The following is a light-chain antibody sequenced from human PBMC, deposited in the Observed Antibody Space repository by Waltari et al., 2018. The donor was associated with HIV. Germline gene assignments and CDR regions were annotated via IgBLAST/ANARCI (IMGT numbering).Light chain of an antibody. V-gene: IGKV3-15*01. Sequence: EIVMTQSPATLSVSPGESATLSCRASQSVSSNLAWYQQKPGQAPRLLIYGASTRATGIPARFSGSGSGTEFTITISSLQSEDFAVYYCQQYNNWPITFGQGTRLEIK. J-gene: IGKJ5*01. CDR3: QQYNNWPIT. CDR2: GAS. CDR1: QSVSSN.